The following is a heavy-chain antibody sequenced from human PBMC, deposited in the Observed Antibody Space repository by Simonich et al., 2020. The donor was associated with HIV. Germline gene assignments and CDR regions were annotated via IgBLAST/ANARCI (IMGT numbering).Heavy chain of an antibody. J-gene: IGHJ3*02. CDR2: IRIRANRYAN. V-gene: IGHV3-73*02. D-gene: IGHD3-22*01. CDR1: GFTFSGSA. Sequence: EVQLVESGGGLVQPGGSLKLSCAASGFTFSGSAMHWVRQDAGKGRGWGGRIRIRANRYANAYAASVKGRFTISRDESKNTAYLQMNSLKTEDTAVYYCTRLNYYDSSGYYYSAFDIWGQGTMVTVSS. CDR3: TRLNYYDSSGYYYSAFDI.